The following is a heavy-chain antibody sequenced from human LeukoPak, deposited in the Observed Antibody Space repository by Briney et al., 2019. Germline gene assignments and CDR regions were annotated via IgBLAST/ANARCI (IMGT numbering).Heavy chain of an antibody. J-gene: IGHJ4*02. CDR3: VKWGAFSQQLVLFLDPGDY. CDR2: ISSSSSYI. CDR1: GFTFSSYS. Sequence: GGSLRLSCAASGFTFSSYSMNWVRQAPGKGLEWVSSISSSSSYIYYADSVKGRFTISRDNAKNSLYLQMNNLRAEDTAVYYRVKWGAFSQQLVLFLDPGDYWGQGTLVTVSS. V-gene: IGHV3-21*01. D-gene: IGHD6-13*01.